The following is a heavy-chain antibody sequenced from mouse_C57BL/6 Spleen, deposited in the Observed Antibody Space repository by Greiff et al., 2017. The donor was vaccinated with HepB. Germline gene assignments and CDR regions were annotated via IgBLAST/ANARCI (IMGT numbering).Heavy chain of an antibody. CDR1: GYTFTSYW. D-gene: IGHD3-2*02. Sequence: VQLQQSGTVLARPGASVKMSCKTSGYTFTSYWMHWVKQRPGQGLEWIGAIYPGNSDTSYNQKFKGKAKLTAVTSASTAYMELSSLTNEDSAVYYCTKEGSSGYGYFDYWGQGTTLTVSS. V-gene: IGHV1-5*01. CDR2: IYPGNSDT. CDR3: TKEGSSGYGYFDY. J-gene: IGHJ2*01.